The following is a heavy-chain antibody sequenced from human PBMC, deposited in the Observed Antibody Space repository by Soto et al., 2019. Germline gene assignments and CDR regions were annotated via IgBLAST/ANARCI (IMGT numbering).Heavy chain of an antibody. V-gene: IGHV1-69*02. CDR1: GGTFSSYT. Sequence: QVQLVQSGAEVKKPGSSVKVSCKASGGTFSSYTISWVRQAPGQGLEWMGRIIPILGIANYAQKFQGRATITADKSKSTAYMELSRLRSEDTAVYYCAALGFGELKPEGGGDYWGQGTLVTVSS. D-gene: IGHD3-10*01. CDR2: IIPILGIA. CDR3: AALGFGELKPEGGGDY. J-gene: IGHJ4*02.